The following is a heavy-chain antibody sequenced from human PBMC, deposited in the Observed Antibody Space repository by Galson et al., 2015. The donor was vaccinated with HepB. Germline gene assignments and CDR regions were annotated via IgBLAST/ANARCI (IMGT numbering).Heavy chain of an antibody. J-gene: IGHJ5*02. CDR1: GYSFTTYG. Sequence: SVKVSCKASGYSFTTYGISWVRQAPGQGLEWMGWISAYNGNTGYAQKFQGRVTMTRNTSISTAYMELSSLRSEDTAVYYCARGRKGFYCSSTSCTWDNWFDPWGQGTLVTVSS. CDR2: ISAYNGNT. V-gene: IGHV1-8*02. CDR3: ARGRKGFYCSSTSCTWDNWFDP. D-gene: IGHD2-2*01.